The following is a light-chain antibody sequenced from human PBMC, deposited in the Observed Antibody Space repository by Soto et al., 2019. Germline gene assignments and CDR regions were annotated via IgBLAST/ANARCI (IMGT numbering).Light chain of an antibody. Sequence: DIQMTQSPSSLSASVGDRVTITSRASQSIARRLNWYQQKPGKAPKLLIYAASSLQNGVPSRFRGGGSGTDFTLTISNLQPEDFATYYCQQTYSTPSITFGQGTRLEI. CDR2: AAS. CDR1: QSIARR. J-gene: IGKJ5*01. CDR3: QQTYSTPSIT. V-gene: IGKV1-39*01.